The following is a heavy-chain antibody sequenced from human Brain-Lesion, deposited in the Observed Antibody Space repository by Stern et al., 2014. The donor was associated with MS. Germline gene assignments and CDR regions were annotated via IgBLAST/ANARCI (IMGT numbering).Heavy chain of an antibody. V-gene: IGHV4-4*02. CDR1: GGSISSSNW. J-gene: IGHJ4*02. D-gene: IGHD6-13*01. Sequence: VQLVESGPGLVKPSGTLSLTCAVSGGSISSSNWWSWVRQSPGKGLEWIGESDHSGSTIYNPFLKSRVPVSVDKSKNRFSLTLRSVTAADTAVYFCARFPASRPHVFDSWGQGTLVTVSS. CDR2: SDHSGST. CDR3: ARFPASRPHVFDS.